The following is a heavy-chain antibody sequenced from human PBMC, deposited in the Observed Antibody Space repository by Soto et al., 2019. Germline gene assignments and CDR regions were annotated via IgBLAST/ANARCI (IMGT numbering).Heavy chain of an antibody. Sequence: PGGSLRLSCVGSGFTFGNYWMSWVRQAPGKGLEWVANIRQDGREVQFVDSLKGRFTISRDNAKNSLYLQMSSLRVEDTALYYCARDVGAVPATDLGQGVLVTVSS. D-gene: IGHD6-19*01. J-gene: IGHJ4*02. V-gene: IGHV3-7*01. CDR1: GFTFGNYW. CDR2: IRQDGREV. CDR3: ARDVGAVPATD.